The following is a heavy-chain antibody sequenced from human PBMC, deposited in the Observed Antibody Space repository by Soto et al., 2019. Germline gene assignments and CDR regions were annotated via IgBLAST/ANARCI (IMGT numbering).Heavy chain of an antibody. CDR3: ARYRHSQKYYYYGMDV. D-gene: IGHD2-2*01. CDR1: GGSISSGDYY. CDR2: IYYSGST. V-gene: IGHV4-30-4*01. Sequence: KPSETLSLTCTVSGGSISSGDYYWSWIRPPPGKGLQWIGYIYYSGSTYYNPSLKSRVTISVDTSKNQFSLKLSSVTAADTAVYYCARYRHSQKYYYYGMDVWGQGTTVTVSS. J-gene: IGHJ6*02.